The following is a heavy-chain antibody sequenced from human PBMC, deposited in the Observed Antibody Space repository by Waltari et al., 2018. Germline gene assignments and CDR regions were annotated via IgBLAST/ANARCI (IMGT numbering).Heavy chain of an antibody. CDR1: GYSISSGYY. CDR3: ARDGLYWFDP. CDR2: IYHSGRT. V-gene: IGHV4-38-2*02. Sequence: QVQLQESGPGLVKPSETLSLTCTVSGYSISSGYYWGWIRQPPGKGLEWIGSIYHSGRTYYNPSLKSRVTISVDTSKNQFSLKLSSVTAADTAVYYCARDGLYWFDPWGQGTLVTVSS. J-gene: IGHJ5*02.